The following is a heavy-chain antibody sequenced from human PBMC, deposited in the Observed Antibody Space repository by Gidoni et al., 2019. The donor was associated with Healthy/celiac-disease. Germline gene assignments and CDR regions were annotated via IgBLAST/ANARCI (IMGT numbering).Heavy chain of an antibody. D-gene: IGHD1-1*01. CDR2: IYYSGST. CDR3: ARVRGGTIHWFDP. Sequence: VQLQESGPGLVKPSATLSLTCTVSGGSVSSGSYYWSWIRQPPGKGLEWIGYIYYSGSTNYNPSLKSRVTISVDTSKNQFSLKLSSVTAADTAVYYCARVRGGTIHWFDPWGQGTLVTVSS. J-gene: IGHJ5*02. CDR1: GGSVSSGSYY. V-gene: IGHV4-61*01.